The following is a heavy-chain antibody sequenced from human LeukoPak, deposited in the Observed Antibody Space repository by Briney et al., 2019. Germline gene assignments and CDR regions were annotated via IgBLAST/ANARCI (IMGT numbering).Heavy chain of an antibody. CDR3: AREALGYSYGPSY. J-gene: IGHJ4*02. Sequence: GGSLRLSCAASGFTFSSYSMNWVRQAPGKGLEWVSSISSSSSYIYYADSVKGRFTISRDNAKNSLYLQMNSLRAEDTAVYYCAREALGYSYGPSYWGQGTLVTVSS. CDR1: GFTFSSYS. D-gene: IGHD5-18*01. V-gene: IGHV3-21*01. CDR2: ISSSSSYI.